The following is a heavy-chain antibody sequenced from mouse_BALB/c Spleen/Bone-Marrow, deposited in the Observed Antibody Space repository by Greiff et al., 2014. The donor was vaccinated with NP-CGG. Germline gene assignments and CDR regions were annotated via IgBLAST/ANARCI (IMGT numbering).Heavy chain of an antibody. D-gene: IGHD1-2*01. V-gene: IGHV1S29*02. Sequence: EVQLQQSGPELVRPGASVKISCKASGYTFTDYNMHWVKQSHGKSLEWIVYIYPHNGGNGYNQKFKNKATLTVDSSSSTAYMELSSLTTEDSAVYYCARTRGTTATTYYFDYWGQGTTLTVSS. CDR1: GYTFTDYN. J-gene: IGHJ2*01. CDR2: IYPHNGGN. CDR3: ARTRGTTATTYYFDY.